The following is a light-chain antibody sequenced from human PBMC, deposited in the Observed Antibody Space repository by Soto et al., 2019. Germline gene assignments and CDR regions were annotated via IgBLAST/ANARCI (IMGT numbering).Light chain of an antibody. CDR2: EVS. CDR3: SSYTSSSTYVV. CDR1: RTDVGYYNY. J-gene: IGLJ2*01. V-gene: IGLV2-14*01. Sequence: QSALTQPPSASGSPGQSVTISCTGTRTDVGYYNYVSWYQQHPGKAPKLMIYEVSNRPSGVSNRFSGSKSGNTASLTISGLQAEDEADYYCSSYTSSSTYVVFGGGTKLTVL.